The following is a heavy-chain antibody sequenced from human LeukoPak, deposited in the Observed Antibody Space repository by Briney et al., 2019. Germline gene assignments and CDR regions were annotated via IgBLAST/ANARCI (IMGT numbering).Heavy chain of an antibody. CDR1: GFTFSSYA. J-gene: IGHJ4*02. CDR2: ISYDGSNK. V-gene: IGHV3-30*04. D-gene: IGHD3-10*01. Sequence: GGSLRLSCAASGFTFSSYAMHWVRQAPGKGLEWVAVISYDGSNKYYADSVKGRFTISRDNSKNTLYLQMNSLRAEDTAVYYCARAGVLLWFGESSPGYYFDYWGQGTLVTVSS. CDR3: ARAGVLLWFGESSPGYYFDY.